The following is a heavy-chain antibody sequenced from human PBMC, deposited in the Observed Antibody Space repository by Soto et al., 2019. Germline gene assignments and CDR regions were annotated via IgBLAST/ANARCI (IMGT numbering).Heavy chain of an antibody. J-gene: IGHJ4*02. Sequence: ASVKVSCKASGYTFTSYGIIWVRQAPGQGLEWMGWISAYNGNTNYAQKLQGRVTMTTDTSTSTAYMELRSLRSDDTAVYYCARDRTSGSSSSRAPDYWGQGTLVTVSS. CDR1: GYTFTSYG. V-gene: IGHV1-18*01. CDR2: ISAYNGNT. CDR3: ARDRTSGSSSSRAPDY. D-gene: IGHD6-13*01.